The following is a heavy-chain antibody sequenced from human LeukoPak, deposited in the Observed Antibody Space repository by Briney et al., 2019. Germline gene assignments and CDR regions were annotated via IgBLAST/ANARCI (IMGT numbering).Heavy chain of an antibody. Sequence: ASVKVSCKASGYTFTSYDINWVRQATGQGLEWMGWMNPNSGNTGYAQKFQCRVTITRNTSISTAYMELSSLRSEDTAVYYCAIYCSSTSCYNRALDYWGQGTLVTVSS. J-gene: IGHJ4*02. CDR2: MNPNSGNT. CDR3: AIYCSSTSCYNRALDY. CDR1: GYTFTSYD. D-gene: IGHD2-2*02. V-gene: IGHV1-8*03.